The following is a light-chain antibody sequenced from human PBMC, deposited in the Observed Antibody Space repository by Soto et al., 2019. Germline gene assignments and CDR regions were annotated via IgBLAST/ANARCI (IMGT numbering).Light chain of an antibody. CDR3: QQYNNWGGT. Sequence: EIVMTQSPATLSVSPGERATLSCRASQSVSSNLAWYQQKPGQAPRLLIYGASTRATGIPARCSGSGSGTEFTLTISSLESGDFAVYYCQQYNNWGGTFGQGTKVEIK. J-gene: IGKJ1*01. CDR1: QSVSSN. V-gene: IGKV3-15*01. CDR2: GAS.